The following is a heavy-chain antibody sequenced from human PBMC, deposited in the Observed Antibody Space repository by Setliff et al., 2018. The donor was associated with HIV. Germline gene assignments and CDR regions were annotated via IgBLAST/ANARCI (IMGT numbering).Heavy chain of an antibody. CDR2: IKSKSDGGTI. V-gene: IGHV3-15*01. Sequence: GGSLRLSCAAPGFTFNNAWMNWVRQAPGKGLEWVGRIKSKSDGGTIEYAAPVKDRFRISGDDSEATLYLQMSGLKIEDTAVYYCTTGPGYYGSGSYSWFDPWGQGTLVTVSS. CDR1: GFTFNNAW. CDR3: TTGPGYYGSGSYSWFDP. J-gene: IGHJ5*02. D-gene: IGHD3-10*01.